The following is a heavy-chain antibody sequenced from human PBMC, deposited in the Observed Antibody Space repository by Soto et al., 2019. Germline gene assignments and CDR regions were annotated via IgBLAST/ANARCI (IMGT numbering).Heavy chain of an antibody. Sequence: GGSLRLSCAASGFTFSSYAMHWVRQAPGKGLEWVAVISYDGSNKYYADSVKGRFTISRDNSKNTLYLQMNSLRAEDTAVYYCATQYYYDSSGYSDYWGQGTLVTVSS. D-gene: IGHD3-22*01. J-gene: IGHJ4*02. CDR2: ISYDGSNK. V-gene: IGHV3-30-3*01. CDR1: GFTFSSYA. CDR3: ATQYYYDSSGYSDY.